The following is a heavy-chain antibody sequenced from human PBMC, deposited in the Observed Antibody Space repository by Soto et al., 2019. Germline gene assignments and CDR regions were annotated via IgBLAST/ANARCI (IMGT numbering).Heavy chain of an antibody. V-gene: IGHV4-31*03. J-gene: IGHJ4*02. Sequence: SETLSLTCTVSGGSISSGGYYWSWIRQHPGKGLEWIGYIYYSGSTYYNPSLKSRVTISVDTSKNQFSLKLSSVTAADTAVYYCARGGYYDSSGDLDYWSQGTLVTVSS. CDR3: ARGGYYDSSGDLDY. CDR2: IYYSGST. D-gene: IGHD3-22*01. CDR1: GGSISSGGYY.